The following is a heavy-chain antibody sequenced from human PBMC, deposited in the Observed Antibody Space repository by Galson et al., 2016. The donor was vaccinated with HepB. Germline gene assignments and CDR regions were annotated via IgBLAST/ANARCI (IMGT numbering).Heavy chain of an antibody. CDR2: ISPSTTHI. J-gene: IGHJ3*01. Sequence: SLRLSCAASGFTFSNYYMSWVRQAPGKGLEWVAYISPSTTHINYADSVMGRFTVSRDNAKNSLYLQMNSLGTEDTAVYYCASTSGRYSIHTFELWGQGTMVTVSS. CDR1: GFTFSNYY. CDR3: ASTSGRYSIHTFEL. D-gene: IGHD1-26*01. V-gene: IGHV3-11*06.